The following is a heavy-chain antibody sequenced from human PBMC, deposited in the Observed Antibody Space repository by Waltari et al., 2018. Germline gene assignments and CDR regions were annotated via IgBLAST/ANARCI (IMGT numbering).Heavy chain of an antibody. CDR3: ASTPVGYNSGWYGNN. CDR2: IYRGDSDT. J-gene: IGHJ4*02. D-gene: IGHD6-19*01. V-gene: IGHV5-51*01. CDR1: GYSFTNYW. Sequence: EVQLVQSGAEVKKSGESLKISCKGSGYSFTNYWIGWVRQMPGKGLEWLGIIYRGDSDTRYSPSFQGQVTISADRSINTAYLQWSRLKASDTAIYYCASTPVGYNSGWYGNNWGQGTLVTVSA.